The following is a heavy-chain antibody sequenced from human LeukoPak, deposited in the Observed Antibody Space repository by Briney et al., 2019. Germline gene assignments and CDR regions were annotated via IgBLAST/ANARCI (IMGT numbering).Heavy chain of an antibody. CDR3: ARDFQYQLLWTDAFDI. Sequence: KPGGSLRLSCADSGFTVSDHYMSWIRQAPGKGLEWVSYISSSSSTIYYADSVKGRFTISRDNAKNSLYLQMNSLRAEDTAVYYCARDFQYQLLWTDAFDIWGQGTMVTVSS. D-gene: IGHD2-2*01. CDR2: ISSSSSTI. V-gene: IGHV3-11*04. CDR1: GFTVSDHY. J-gene: IGHJ3*02.